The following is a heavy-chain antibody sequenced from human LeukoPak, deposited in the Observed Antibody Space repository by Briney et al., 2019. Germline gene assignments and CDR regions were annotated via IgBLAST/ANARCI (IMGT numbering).Heavy chain of an antibody. J-gene: IGHJ6*03. CDR1: GYTFTSYD. V-gene: IGHV1-8*01. CDR3: ARKGPANYYYYYMDV. Sequence: ASVKVSCKASGYTFTSYDLNWVRQTTGQGLEWMGWINPNSGNTGYAPKFQGRVTMTRNTSISTAYMELSSLRSEDTAVYYCARKGPANYYYYYMDVSGKGTSGTVSS. CDR2: INPNSGNT. D-gene: IGHD2-2*01.